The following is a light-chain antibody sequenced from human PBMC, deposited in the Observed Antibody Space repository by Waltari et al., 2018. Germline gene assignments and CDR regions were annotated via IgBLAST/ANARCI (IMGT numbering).Light chain of an antibody. CDR2: GAS. CDR1: QSVSSSY. J-gene: IGKJ1*01. CDR3: QQYGSTAT. V-gene: IGKV3-20*01. Sequence: EIVLTQSPGTLSLSPGERATLSCRASQSVSSSYLAWYQQKPGQAPRLLIYGASSRATGIPDRFSGSGSGTDFTLTISRLEPEDFAVYYCQQYGSTATFGQGTTLEIK.